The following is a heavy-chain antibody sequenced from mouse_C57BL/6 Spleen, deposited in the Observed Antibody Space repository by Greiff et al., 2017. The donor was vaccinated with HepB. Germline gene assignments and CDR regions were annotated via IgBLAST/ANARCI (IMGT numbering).Heavy chain of an antibody. J-gene: IGHJ2*01. CDR2: INYDGSST. CDR3: ARDRRGYFDY. V-gene: IGHV5-16*01. Sequence: EVQLVESEGGLVQPGSSMKLSCTASGFTFSDYYMAWVRQVPEKGLEWVANINYDGSSTYYLDSLKSRFIISRDNAKNILYLQMSSLKSEDTATYDCARDRRGYFDYWGQGTTLTVSS. CDR1: GFTFSDYY.